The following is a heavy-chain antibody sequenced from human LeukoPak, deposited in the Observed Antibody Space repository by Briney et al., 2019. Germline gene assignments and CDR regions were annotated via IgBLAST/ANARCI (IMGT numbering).Heavy chain of an antibody. CDR1: GFTLSDHY. CDR2: TRNKANSYTT. V-gene: IGHV3-72*01. CDR3: AREVWGEYYFEY. Sequence: GGSLRLSCAASGFTLSDHYMDWVRQAPGKGLEWVGRTRNKANSYTTQYAASVKGRFTISRDDSKNSQYLQLNSLKTEDTAVYYCAREVWGEYYFEYWGQGTLVTVSS. J-gene: IGHJ4*02. D-gene: IGHD7-27*01.